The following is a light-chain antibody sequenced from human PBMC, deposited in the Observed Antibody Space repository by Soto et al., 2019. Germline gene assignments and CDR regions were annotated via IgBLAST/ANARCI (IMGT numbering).Light chain of an antibody. CDR2: DAS. V-gene: IGKV3D-20*02. Sequence: EIVLTQSPGTLSLSPGERATLSCRASQSVSSSHLAWYQQKPGQAPRLLIYDASNRATGIPARFSGSGSGTDFTLTISSLEPEDFAVYYCQQRSNWPPYTFGQGTKLEIK. J-gene: IGKJ2*01. CDR3: QQRSNWPPYT. CDR1: QSVSSSH.